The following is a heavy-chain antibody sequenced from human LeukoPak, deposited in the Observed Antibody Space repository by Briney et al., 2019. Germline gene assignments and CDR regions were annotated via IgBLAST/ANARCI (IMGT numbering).Heavy chain of an antibody. CDR2: IYYSGST. V-gene: IGHV4-39*07. J-gene: IGHJ4*02. D-gene: IGHD4-23*01. CDR1: GGSISSSSYY. CDR3: AREDYGGHYYEY. Sequence: PSETLSLTCTVSGGSISSSSYYWGWIRQPPGKGLEWIGSIYYSGSTYYNPSLKSRVTISVDTSKNQFSLKLSSVTAADTAVYYCAREDYGGHYYEYWGQGTLVTVSS.